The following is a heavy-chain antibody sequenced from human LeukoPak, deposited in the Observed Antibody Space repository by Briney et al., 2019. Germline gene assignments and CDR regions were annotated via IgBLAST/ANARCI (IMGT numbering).Heavy chain of an antibody. J-gene: IGHJ4*02. CDR3: ARQAGGYSSGWYQFHFDY. V-gene: IGHV1-18*04. D-gene: IGHD6-19*01. CDR2: INTYNGNT. CDR1: SYIFTTYG. Sequence: GASVKASCKASSYIFTTYGISWVRQAPGQGLEWMGWINTYNGNTNYAQKLQGRVTMTTGTSTSTAYMDLRSLRSDDTAVYYCARQAGGYSSGWYQFHFDYWGQGTLVTVSS.